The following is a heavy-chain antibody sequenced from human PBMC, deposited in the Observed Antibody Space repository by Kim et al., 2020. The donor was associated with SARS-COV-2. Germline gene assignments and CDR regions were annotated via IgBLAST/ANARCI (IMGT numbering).Heavy chain of an antibody. Sequence: SETLSLTCTVSGGSISSYYWSWIRQPPGKGLEWIGYIYYSGSTNYNPSLKSRVTISVDTSKNQFSLKLSSVTAADTAVYYCARDPYYDSSFRAFDIWGQGTMVTVSS. CDR3: ARDPYYDSSFRAFDI. CDR1: GGSISSYY. V-gene: IGHV4-59*13. CDR2: IYYSGST. J-gene: IGHJ3*02. D-gene: IGHD3-22*01.